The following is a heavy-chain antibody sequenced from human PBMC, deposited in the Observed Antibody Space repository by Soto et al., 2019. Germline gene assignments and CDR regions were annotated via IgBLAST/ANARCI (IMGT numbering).Heavy chain of an antibody. J-gene: IGHJ3*02. V-gene: IGHV3-23*01. Sequence: EVQLLESGGGLVQPGGSLRLCCAASGFTFSSYAMSWVRQAPGKGLEWVSAISGSGGSTYYADSVKGRFTISRDNSKNTLYLQMNSLRAEDTAVYYCAKGSTVVAAISDAFDIWGQGTMVTVSS. CDR3: AKGSTVVAAISDAFDI. D-gene: IGHD2-15*01. CDR1: GFTFSSYA. CDR2: ISGSGGST.